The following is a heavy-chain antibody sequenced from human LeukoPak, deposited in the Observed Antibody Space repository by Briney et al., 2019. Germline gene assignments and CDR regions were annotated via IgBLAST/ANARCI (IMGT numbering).Heavy chain of an antibody. CDR3: AREPPYDSSGYYYYGVLDY. J-gene: IGHJ4*02. D-gene: IGHD3-22*01. V-gene: IGHV1-18*04. CDR1: GYTFTGYY. CDR2: ISAYNGNT. Sequence: GASVKVSCKASGYTFTGYYMHWVRQAPGQGLEWMGWISAYNGNTNYAQKLQGRVTMTTDTSTSTAYMELRSLRSDDTAVYYCAREPPYDSSGYYYYGVLDYWGQGTLVTVSS.